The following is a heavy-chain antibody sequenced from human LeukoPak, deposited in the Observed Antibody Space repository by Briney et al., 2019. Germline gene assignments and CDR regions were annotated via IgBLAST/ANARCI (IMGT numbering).Heavy chain of an antibody. V-gene: IGHV4-4*07. CDR3: ARPDPEGDAFDI. Sequence: PSETLSLTCTVSGGSISSYYWSWIRQPAGKGLEWIGRIYTSGSTNYNPSLKRRVTISVDKSKNQFSLKLSSVTAADTAVYYCARPDPEGDAFDIWGQGTMVTVSS. D-gene: IGHD1-14*01. CDR2: IYTSGST. CDR1: GGSISSYY. J-gene: IGHJ3*02.